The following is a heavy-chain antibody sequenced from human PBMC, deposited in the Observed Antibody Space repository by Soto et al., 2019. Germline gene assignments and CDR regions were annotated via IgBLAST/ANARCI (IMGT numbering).Heavy chain of an antibody. CDR1: GVSIHNSHSF. CDR3: ATQSRKLRAYYYYGMDV. V-gene: IGHV4-61*05. Sequence: PSETLSLTCAVSGVSIHNSHSFWGWIRQPPGKGLEFIANVYYSGSTNYNPSLKSRVTISVDTSKNQFSLKLSSVTAADTAVYYCATQSRKLRAYYYYGMDVWGQGTTVTVSS. D-gene: IGHD1-1*01. J-gene: IGHJ6*02. CDR2: VYYSGST.